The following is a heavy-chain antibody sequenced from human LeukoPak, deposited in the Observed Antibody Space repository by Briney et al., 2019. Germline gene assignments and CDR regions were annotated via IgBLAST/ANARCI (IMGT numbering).Heavy chain of an antibody. Sequence: GGSLRLSCVVSGFTFRKEEMNWVRQAPGKGLEWIAYISNTGSPIHYRDSVKGRFTIYRDNAQSSLFLQMNNLRPDDTAIYYCARGGNYAPFDYWGQGALVAVSS. D-gene: IGHD1-26*01. J-gene: IGHJ4*02. CDR2: ISNTGSPI. CDR3: ARGGNYAPFDY. V-gene: IGHV3-48*03. CDR1: GFTFRKEE.